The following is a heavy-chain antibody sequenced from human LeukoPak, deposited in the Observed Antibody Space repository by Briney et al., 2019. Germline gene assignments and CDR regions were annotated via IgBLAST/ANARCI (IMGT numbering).Heavy chain of an antibody. V-gene: IGHV3-30*02. Sequence: PGGSLRLSCAASGFTFSSYDLHWVRQAPGKGLEWVAFIRYDGSNTYYAEPVKGRFTISRDNSKNTLFLQMNSLTAEDTAVYYCAKAYSYFDHWGQGTLVTVSS. CDR2: IRYDGSNT. D-gene: IGHD4-11*01. J-gene: IGHJ4*02. CDR1: GFTFSSYD. CDR3: AKAYSYFDH.